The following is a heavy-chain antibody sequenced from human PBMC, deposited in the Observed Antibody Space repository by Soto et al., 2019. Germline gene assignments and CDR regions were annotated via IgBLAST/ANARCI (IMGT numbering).Heavy chain of an antibody. V-gene: IGHV4-39*01. CDR2: SFYRGST. D-gene: IGHD3-3*01. CDR3: ETADGFGVVTPFFEY. CDR1: GGSISSRSHY. Sequence: QLQLQESGPGLVKPSETLSLTCTVSGGSISSRSHYWGWIRQSPGKHLEWIGRSFYRGSTHYNPSLKTRVTISVDTYKNQVSLKLYSVTAADTAVYYCETADGFGVVTPFFEYWGQGILVTVSS. J-gene: IGHJ4*02.